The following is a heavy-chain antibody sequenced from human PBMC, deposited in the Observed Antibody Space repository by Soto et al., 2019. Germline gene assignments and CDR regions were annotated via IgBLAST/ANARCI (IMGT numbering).Heavy chain of an antibody. CDR3: ARGRYCSSTSCPHYFDY. CDR2: ISAYNGNT. D-gene: IGHD2-2*01. J-gene: IGHJ4*02. Sequence: ASVKVSCKASGYTFTSYGISWVRQAPGQGLEWMGWISAYNGNTNYAQKLQGRVTMTTDTSTSTAYMELRSLRSDDTAVYYCARGRYCSSTSCPHYFDYWGQGTLVTVSS. V-gene: IGHV1-18*04. CDR1: GYTFTSYG.